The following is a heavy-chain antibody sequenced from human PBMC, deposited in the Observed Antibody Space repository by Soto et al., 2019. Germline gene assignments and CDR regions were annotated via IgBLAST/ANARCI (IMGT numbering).Heavy chain of an antibody. CDR1: GYSFTSYW. J-gene: IGHJ5*02. Sequence: GESLKISCKGSGYSFTSYWISWVRQMPGKGLEWMGRIDPSDSYTNYSPSFQGHVAISADKSISTAYLQWSSLKASDTAMYYCARPRYSYGHWFDPWGQGTLVTVSS. CDR3: ARPRYSYGHWFDP. CDR2: IDPSDSYT. V-gene: IGHV5-10-1*01. D-gene: IGHD5-18*01.